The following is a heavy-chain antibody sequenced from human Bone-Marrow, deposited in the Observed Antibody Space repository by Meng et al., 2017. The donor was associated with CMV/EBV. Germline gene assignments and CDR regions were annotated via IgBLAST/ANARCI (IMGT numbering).Heavy chain of an antibody. J-gene: IGHJ3*02. D-gene: IGHD1-26*01. CDR2: TYYRSKWYN. V-gene: IGHV6-1*01. CDR1: GDSVSSNSAA. Sequence: SETLSPTCAISGDSVSSNSAAWNWIRQSPSRGLEWLGRTYYRSKWYNDYAASVQSRITINADTSKNQFSLQLSSVTPEDTAVYYCASYSGSYFRIWGQGTMVTVSS. CDR3: ASYSGSYFRI.